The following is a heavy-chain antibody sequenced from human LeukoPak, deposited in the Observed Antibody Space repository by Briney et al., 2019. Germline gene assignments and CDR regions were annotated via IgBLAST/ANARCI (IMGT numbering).Heavy chain of an antibody. CDR3: AKGKGPTANWYFDV. Sequence: GGSLRLSCAASGFTFSTYAMHWVRQAPGKGLEWVSVIGGGPGNTYYTDSVKGRFTISRDNSKNTLYLHLNSLRAEDTAVYYCAKGKGPTANWYFDVWGRGTLVTVSS. D-gene: IGHD2-21*02. J-gene: IGHJ2*01. CDR2: IGGGPGNT. CDR1: GFTFSTYA. V-gene: IGHV3-23*01.